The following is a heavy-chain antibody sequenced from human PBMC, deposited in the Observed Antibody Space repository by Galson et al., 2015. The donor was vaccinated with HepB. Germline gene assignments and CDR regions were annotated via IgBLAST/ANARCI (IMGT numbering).Heavy chain of an antibody. CDR1: RYMFTTSA. Sequence: SVKVSCKASRYMFTTSAIHWVRQAPGQRLEWMGWINAGNGNTKYSQKFQGRVTITRDTSASTVHMELSSLRSEDTAIYYCARVEILRFFDWLPHFDYWGQGTLVTVSS. D-gene: IGHD3-9*01. CDR3: ARVEILRFFDWLPHFDY. J-gene: IGHJ4*02. CDR2: INAGNGNT. V-gene: IGHV1-3*01.